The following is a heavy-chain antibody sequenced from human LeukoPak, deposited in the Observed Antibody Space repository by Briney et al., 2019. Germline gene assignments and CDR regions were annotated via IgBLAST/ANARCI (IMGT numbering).Heavy chain of an antibody. D-gene: IGHD2-2*01. J-gene: IGHJ4*02. CDR2: IYYSGST. V-gene: IGHV4-39*01. CDR3: ARQLGYCSSTSCYADKVDY. Sequence: PSDTLSLICSVCVRSISSISDYWGWSRRPPAKGLGLVESIYYSGSTYYNPSLKSRVTISVDTSKNQFSLKLSSVTAADTAVYYCARQLGYCSSTSCYADKVDYWGQGTLVTVSS. CDR1: VRSISSISDY.